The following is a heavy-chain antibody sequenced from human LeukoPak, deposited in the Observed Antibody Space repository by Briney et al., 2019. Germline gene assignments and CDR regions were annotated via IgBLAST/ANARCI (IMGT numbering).Heavy chain of an antibody. CDR2: INHSGST. CDR1: GGSFSGYY. V-gene: IGHV4-34*01. CDR3: ARAARYCSSTSCYDFDY. Sequence: SETLSPTCAVYGGSFSGYYWSWIRQPPGKGLEWIGEINHSGSTNYNPSLKSRVTISVDTSKNQFSLKLSSVTAADTAVYYCARAARYCSSTSCYDFDYWGQGTLVTVSS. J-gene: IGHJ4*02. D-gene: IGHD2-2*01.